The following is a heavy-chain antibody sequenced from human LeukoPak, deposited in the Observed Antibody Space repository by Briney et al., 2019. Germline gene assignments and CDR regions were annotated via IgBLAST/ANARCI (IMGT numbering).Heavy chain of an antibody. D-gene: IGHD6-19*01. V-gene: IGHV3-33*01. J-gene: IGHJ4*02. Sequence: PGGSLRPSCQALGLTSVTNGMNWGGQVPGKGLEWVAVIWYDGSNKYYADSVKGRFTISRDNSKNTLYLQMNSLRAEDTAVYYCARNPTSGWSLPYYFDYWGQGTLVTVSS. CDR3: ARNPTSGWSLPYYFDY. CDR2: IWYDGSNK. CDR1: GLTSVTNG.